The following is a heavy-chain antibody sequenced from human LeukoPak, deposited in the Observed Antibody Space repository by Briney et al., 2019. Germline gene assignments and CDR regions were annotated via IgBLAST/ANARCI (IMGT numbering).Heavy chain of an antibody. J-gene: IGHJ3*02. CDR2: ISGTAWTI. D-gene: IGHD1-14*01. Sequence: GGSLRLSCVASGFNFRAYSMNWVRQAPGKGPEWVSSISGTAWTIYESDSVKGRFTTSRDNAKTSLYLQMNSLRPEDTAVYFCTRDIRLTTDRDAFDIWGQGTMVTVS. V-gene: IGHV3-21*01. CDR1: GFNFRAYS. CDR3: TRDIRLTTDRDAFDI.